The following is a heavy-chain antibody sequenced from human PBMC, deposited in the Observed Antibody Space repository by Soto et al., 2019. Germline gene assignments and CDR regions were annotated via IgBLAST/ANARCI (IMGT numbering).Heavy chain of an antibody. D-gene: IGHD3-22*01. J-gene: IGHJ4*02. V-gene: IGHV4-4*02. CDR1: GGSISSSNW. Sequence: QVQLQESGPGLVKPSGTLSLTCAVSGGSISSSNWWSWVRQPPGKGLEWIGEIYHSGSTNYNPSLKSRVTISVDKSKHQFSLKLSSVTAADTAVYYCARSRYDSSGYYLGTRAGPFDYWGQGTLVTVSS. CDR2: IYHSGST. CDR3: ARSRYDSSGYYLGTRAGPFDY.